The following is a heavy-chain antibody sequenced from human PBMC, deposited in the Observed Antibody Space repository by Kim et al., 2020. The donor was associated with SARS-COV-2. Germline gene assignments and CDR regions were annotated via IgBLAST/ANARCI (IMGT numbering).Heavy chain of an antibody. J-gene: IGHJ3*02. CDR1: GFTFSSYG. CDR3: AKFEYSSSSDAFDI. V-gene: IGHV3-30*18. Sequence: GGSLRLSCAASGFTFSSYGMHWVRQAPGKGLEWVAVISYDGSNKYYADSVKGRFTISRDNSKNTLYLQMNSLIAEDTAVYYCAKFEYSSSSDAFDIWGQG. CDR2: ISYDGSNK. D-gene: IGHD6-6*01.